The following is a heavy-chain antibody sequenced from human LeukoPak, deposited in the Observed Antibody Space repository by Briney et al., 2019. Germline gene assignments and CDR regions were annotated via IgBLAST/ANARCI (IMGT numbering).Heavy chain of an antibody. CDR2: IYYSGST. Sequence: SDTLSLTCTVSGGSISSSSYYWGWIRQPPGKGLEWIGSIYYSGSTYYNPSLKSRVTISVDTSKNQFSLKLSSVTAADTAVYYCARVRSGIVVVMDAFDIWGQGTMVTVSS. J-gene: IGHJ3*02. CDR3: ARVRSGIVVVMDAFDI. D-gene: IGHD3-22*01. V-gene: IGHV4-39*01. CDR1: GGSISSSSYY.